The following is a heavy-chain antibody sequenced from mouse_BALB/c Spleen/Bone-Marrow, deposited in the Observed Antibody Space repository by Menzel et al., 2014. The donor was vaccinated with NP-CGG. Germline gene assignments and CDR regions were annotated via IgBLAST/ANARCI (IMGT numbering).Heavy chain of an antibody. CDR2: INPDSSTT. CDR1: GFDFSRYW. Sequence: EVKVEESGGGLVQPGGSLKLSCAASGFDFSRYWMSWVRQAPGKGLEWIGEINPDSSTTNYTPSLKDKFIISRDNAKNTLYLQMSKVRSEDTALYYCARLNYYGSLFVWGAGTTVTVSS. V-gene: IGHV4-1*02. D-gene: IGHD1-1*01. CDR3: ARLNYYGSLFV. J-gene: IGHJ1*01.